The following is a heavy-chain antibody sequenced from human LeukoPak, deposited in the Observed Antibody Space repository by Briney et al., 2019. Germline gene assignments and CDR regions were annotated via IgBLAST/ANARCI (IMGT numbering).Heavy chain of an antibody. J-gene: IGHJ4*02. Sequence: SETLSLTCIVSGGSISNYYWSWIRQPPGKGLEWIGYIFYSGSTDYNPSLKSRVTISIDTSKNQFSLKLSSVTAADTAVYYCARDLPQQLVPFDYWGQGTLVTVSS. CDR1: GGSISNYY. V-gene: IGHV4-59*12. D-gene: IGHD6-13*01. CDR2: IFYSGST. CDR3: ARDLPQQLVPFDY.